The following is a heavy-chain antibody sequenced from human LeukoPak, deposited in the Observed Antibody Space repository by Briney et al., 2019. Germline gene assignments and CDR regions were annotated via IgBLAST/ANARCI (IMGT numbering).Heavy chain of an antibody. J-gene: IGHJ4*02. CDR2: ITGSGGVA. CDR3: AKDGLYYDGSTHIYYFDY. CDR1: GFSFSDYA. D-gene: IGHD3-22*01. V-gene: IGHV3-23*01. Sequence: GGSLRLSCAASGFSFSDYAMAWVRHAPGKGLEWVSVITGSGGVAHYAGSVKGRFTISRDNSKNTLYLQMNNLRVEDTARYYCAKDGLYYDGSTHIYYFDYWGQGTLVAVSS.